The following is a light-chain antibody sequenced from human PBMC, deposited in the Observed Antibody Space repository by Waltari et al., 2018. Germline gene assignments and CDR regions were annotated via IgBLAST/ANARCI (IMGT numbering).Light chain of an antibody. CDR2: ATT. V-gene: IGKV3-20*01. Sequence: EIVLPQSPGTLSLSPGERATLSCRASQSVGRSLAWYQQKPGLPPRLPIYATTSRATGTPGRFSGSGSGTDFSLAISSLEPEDFAVYFCQHYVNLPVTFGQGTKVEI. J-gene: IGKJ1*01. CDR3: QHYVNLPVT. CDR1: QSVGRS.